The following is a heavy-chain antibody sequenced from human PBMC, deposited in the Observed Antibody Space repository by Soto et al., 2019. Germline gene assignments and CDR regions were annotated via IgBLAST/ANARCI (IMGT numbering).Heavy chain of an antibody. CDR1: GGTFSSYA. Sequence: GASVKVSCKASGGTFSSYAISWVRQAPGQGLEWMGGIIPIFGTANYAQKFQGRVTITADKSTSTAYMELSSLRSEDTAVYYCARAAGYSYGYAIVWLDPWGQGTLVTVYS. D-gene: IGHD5-18*01. V-gene: IGHV1-69*06. J-gene: IGHJ5*02. CDR2: IIPIFGTA. CDR3: ARAAGYSYGYAIVWLDP.